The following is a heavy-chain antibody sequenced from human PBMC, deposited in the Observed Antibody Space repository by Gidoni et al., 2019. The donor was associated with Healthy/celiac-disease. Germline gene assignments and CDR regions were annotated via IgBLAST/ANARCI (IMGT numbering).Heavy chain of an antibody. CDR1: GGSFSGYY. V-gene: IGHV4-34*01. D-gene: IGHD6-13*01. J-gene: IGHJ6*02. CDR3: AREESSQDYYYGMDV. CDR2: INHSGST. Sequence: QVQLQQWGAGLLKPSETLSLTCAVYGGSFSGYYWSWIRQPPGKGLEWIGEINHSGSTNYNPSLKSRVTISVDTPKNQFSLKLSSVTAADTAVYYCAREESSQDYYYGMDVWGQGTTVTVSS.